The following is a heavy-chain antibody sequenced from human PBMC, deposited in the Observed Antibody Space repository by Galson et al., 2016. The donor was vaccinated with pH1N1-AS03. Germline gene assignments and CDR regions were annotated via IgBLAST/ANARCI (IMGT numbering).Heavy chain of an antibody. D-gene: IGHD4-23*01. CDR1: GFIFSNFA. Sequence: SLRLSCAASGFIFSNFAMSWVRQGPGEGLEWVSAISGDGDVTYYADSMKGRFIISRDNSKDTLYLQMSGLRAEDTAEYYCATDGTNGLLRWKYWGQGTLVTVSS. V-gene: IGHV3-23*01. J-gene: IGHJ4*02. CDR2: ISGDGDVT. CDR3: ATDGTNGLLRWKY.